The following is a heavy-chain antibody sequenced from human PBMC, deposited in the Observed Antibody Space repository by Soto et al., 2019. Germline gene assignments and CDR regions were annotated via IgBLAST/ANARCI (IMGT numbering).Heavy chain of an antibody. CDR2: ISSSGSTI. J-gene: IGHJ4*02. V-gene: IGHV3-11*01. Sequence: QVQLVESGGGLVKPGGSLRLSCAASGFTFSDYYMSWIRQAPGKGLEWVSYISSSGSTIYYADSVKGRFTISRDNAKNSLYLQMNSLRAEDTAVYYCARVQSITMVQGVRLPLYYFDYWGQGTLVTVSS. CDR1: GFTFSDYY. D-gene: IGHD3-10*01. CDR3: ARVQSITMVQGVRLPLYYFDY.